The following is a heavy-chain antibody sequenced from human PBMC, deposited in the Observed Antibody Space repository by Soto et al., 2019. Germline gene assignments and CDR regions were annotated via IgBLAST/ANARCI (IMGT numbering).Heavy chain of an antibody. J-gene: IGHJ4*01. CDR2: IWYDGSNK. V-gene: IGHV3-33*01. D-gene: IGHD3-22*01. CDR3: ARVPQYYYDSSGYYSYYFDY. CDR1: GFTFSSYG. Sequence: GGSLRLSCAASGFTFSSYGMHWVRQAPGKGLEWVAVIWYDGSNKYYADSVKGRFTISRDNSKNTLYLQMNSLRAEDTAVYYCARVPQYYYDSSGYYSYYFDYWGHGTLVTVSS.